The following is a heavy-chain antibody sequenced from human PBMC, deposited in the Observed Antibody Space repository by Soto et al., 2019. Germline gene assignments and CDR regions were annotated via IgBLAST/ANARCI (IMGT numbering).Heavy chain of an antibody. CDR3: AAESYYGSGSFDI. CDR1: GFTFRTSA. D-gene: IGHD3-10*01. V-gene: IGHV1-58*01. CDR2: IVVNSGNT. Sequence: QVQLVQSGPEVKRPGSSVKVSCKASGFTFRTSAVQWVRQGRGQRLEWIGWIVVNSGNTKYTQKFQETVTITRDMSTSTVFMELSSLRSEDTAVYFCAAESYYGSGSFDIWGQGTTVSVSS. J-gene: IGHJ6*02.